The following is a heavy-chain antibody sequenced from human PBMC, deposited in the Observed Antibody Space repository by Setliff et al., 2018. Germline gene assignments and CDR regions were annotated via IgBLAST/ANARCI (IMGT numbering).Heavy chain of an antibody. CDR3: ARDIGVTIAGATFRGFDT. Sequence: SVKVSCKASGDTFSTYALSWVRQAPGQGLEWMGRLIPIFNTPNYAQKFQDRITLSADESTGTAYMELTSLTFGDTAIYYCARDIGVTIAGATFRGFDTWGQGTQVTVSS. D-gene: IGHD1-26*01. V-gene: IGHV1-69*13. CDR2: LIPIFNTP. J-gene: IGHJ4*02. CDR1: GDTFSTYA.